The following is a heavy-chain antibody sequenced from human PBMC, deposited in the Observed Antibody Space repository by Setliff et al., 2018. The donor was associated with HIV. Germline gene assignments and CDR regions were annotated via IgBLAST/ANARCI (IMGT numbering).Heavy chain of an antibody. CDR2: ISAAGGGT. CDR1: GFTFSRNG. Sequence: GGSLRLSCVASGFTFSRNGMSWVRQAQGKGLEWVSGISAAGGGTYYADSVKGRFTISRDNSKNTLYLQMNSLRAEDTAVYYCAKDRYTSPPYYFESWGQGTLVTVSS. J-gene: IGHJ4*02. V-gene: IGHV3-23*01. D-gene: IGHD1-20*01. CDR3: AKDRYTSPPYYFES.